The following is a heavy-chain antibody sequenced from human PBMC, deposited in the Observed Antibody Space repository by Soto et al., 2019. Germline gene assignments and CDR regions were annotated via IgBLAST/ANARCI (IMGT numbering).Heavy chain of an antibody. V-gene: IGHV4-39*02. CDR1: GGSISSISHY. J-gene: IGHJ4*02. D-gene: IGHD1-1*01. Sequence: SETLSLTCTVSGGSISSISHYWGWIRQSPGQGLEWIGNIFYNGITYYNPSLKSRVTISADTSENHFSLKLRSVTVADTAVYYCARIVTGTQYHFDFWGQGSLVTVSS. CDR3: ARIVTGTQYHFDF. CDR2: IFYNGIT.